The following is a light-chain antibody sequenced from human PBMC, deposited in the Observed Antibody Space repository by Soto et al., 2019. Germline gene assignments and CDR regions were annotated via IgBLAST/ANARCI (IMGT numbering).Light chain of an antibody. CDR2: GNS. CDR3: QSYDSSLSGSL. Sequence: QSVLTQPPSVSGAPGQRVTISCTGSSSNIGAGYDVHWYRQLPGTSPKLLIYGNSNRPSGVPDRLSGSKSGASASLAITGLQAEDEADYYCQSYDSSLSGSLFGGGTKVTVL. J-gene: IGLJ2*01. V-gene: IGLV1-40*01. CDR1: SSNIGAGYD.